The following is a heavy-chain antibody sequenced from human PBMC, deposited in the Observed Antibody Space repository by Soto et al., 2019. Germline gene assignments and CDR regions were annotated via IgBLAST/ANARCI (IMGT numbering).Heavy chain of an antibody. Sequence: GGSLRLSCAASGFTFSNAWMSWVRQAPGKGLEWVGRIKSKTDGGTTDYAAPVKVRFTISRDDSKNTLYLQMNRLKTEDTAVYYCTTRDAVAGLIFEYFQLWGQGTLVTVSS. D-gene: IGHD6-19*01. V-gene: IGHV3-15*01. J-gene: IGHJ1*01. CDR1: GFTFSNAW. CDR2: IKSKTDGGTT. CDR3: TTRDAVAGLIFEYFQL.